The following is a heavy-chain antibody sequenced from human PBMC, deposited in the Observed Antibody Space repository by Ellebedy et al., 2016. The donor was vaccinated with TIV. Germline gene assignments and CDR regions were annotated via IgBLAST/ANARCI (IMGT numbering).Heavy chain of an antibody. CDR3: AKVPVGFCNRPFCFYLDD. CDR1: GGSISNSDYY. J-gene: IGHJ4*02. CDR2: ISYDANNK. V-gene: IGHV3-30*18. D-gene: IGHD2-2*03. Sequence: PSETLSLTCTVSGGSISNSDYYWDWARQAPGKGLEWVALISYDANNKYYADSVKGRFTISRDNSKNTLYLQMNTLRPEDTAVYYFAKVPVGFCNRPFCFYLDDWGQGTLVSVSS.